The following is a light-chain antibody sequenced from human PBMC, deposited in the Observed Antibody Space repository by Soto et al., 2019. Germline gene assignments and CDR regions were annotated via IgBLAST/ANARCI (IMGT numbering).Light chain of an antibody. V-gene: IGLV2-14*01. CDR3: SSYTTSITYV. Sequence: QAVVTQPASVSGSPGQSITISCTGTSSDVGGYNYVSWYQQHPGKAPKLMIYEVSNRPSGVSSRFSGSKSGNTASLTISGLQAEDEADYYCSSYTTSITYVFGTGTKVTVL. CDR2: EVS. J-gene: IGLJ1*01. CDR1: SSDVGGYNY.